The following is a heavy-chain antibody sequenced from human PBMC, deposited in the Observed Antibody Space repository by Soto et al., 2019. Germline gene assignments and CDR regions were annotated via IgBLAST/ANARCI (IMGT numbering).Heavy chain of an antibody. Sequence: QVQVVESGGGVVQPGRTLRLSCTTSGFMFNSCDMHWVRQAPGKGLEWVAGVSYDGNKKYYLDSVKGRFTISRDNSKNTLYLQMDSLRPEDTGVYYCVKAPGAQHGYDFFFDYWGQGTLVTVSS. CDR2: VSYDGNKK. CDR1: GFMFNSCD. D-gene: IGHD5-12*01. CDR3: VKAPGAQHGYDFFFDY. J-gene: IGHJ4*02. V-gene: IGHV3-30*18.